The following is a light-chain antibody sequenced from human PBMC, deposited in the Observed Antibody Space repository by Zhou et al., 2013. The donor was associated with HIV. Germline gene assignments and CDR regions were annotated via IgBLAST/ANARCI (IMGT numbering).Light chain of an antibody. CDR1: QSLVYSDGNTY. CDR2: KVS. CDR3: MQGTQLGLVT. V-gene: IGKV2-30*01. J-gene: IGKJ4*01. Sequence: DVVMTQSPLSLPVTLGQPASISCRSSQSLVYSDGNTYLNWFQQRPGQAPRRLIYKVSNRDSGVPDRFSGSGSGTDFTLKISRVEAEDVGVYYCMQGTQLGLVTFGGGTKVEIK.